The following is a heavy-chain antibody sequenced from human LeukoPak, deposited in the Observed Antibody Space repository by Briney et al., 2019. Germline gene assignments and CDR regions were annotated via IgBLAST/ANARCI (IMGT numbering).Heavy chain of an antibody. CDR2: IYYSGST. CDR3: ARHYGYYYYYYGMDV. J-gene: IGHJ6*02. D-gene: IGHD5-18*01. Sequence: SETLSLTCTVSGGSISSYYWSWIRQPPGKGLEWIGYIYYSGSTNYNPSLKSRVTISVDTSKNQFSLKLSSVTAADTAVYYCARHYGYYYYYYGMDVWGQGTTVTVSS. CDR1: GGSISSYY. V-gene: IGHV4-59*01.